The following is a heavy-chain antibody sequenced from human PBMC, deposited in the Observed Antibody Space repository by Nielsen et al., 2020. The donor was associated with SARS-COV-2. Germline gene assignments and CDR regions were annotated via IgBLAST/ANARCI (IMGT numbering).Heavy chain of an antibody. Sequence: GESLKISCAASGFTFSSYALTWVRQAPGKGLEWVSGVSGSSHRIDYADSVKGRFTISRDNSKNTVYLQMNSLRGEDTAVYYCAKCRWSSCSGGACYGVVTAIDYWGQGTLVTVSS. J-gene: IGHJ4*02. CDR2: VSGSSHRI. D-gene: IGHD2-15*01. CDR3: AKCRWSSCSGGACYGVVTAIDY. V-gene: IGHV3-23*01. CDR1: GFTFSSYA.